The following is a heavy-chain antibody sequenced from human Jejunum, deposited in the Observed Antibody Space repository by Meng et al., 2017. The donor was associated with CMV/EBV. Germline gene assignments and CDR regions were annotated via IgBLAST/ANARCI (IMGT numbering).Heavy chain of an antibody. V-gene: IGHV3-11*01. CDR1: GFIFSDYY. CDR2: ISSSGTTT. J-gene: IGHJ4*02. CDR3: ARRRDYFDS. Sequence: LSCAASGFIFSDYYMSWIRQAPGKGLEWLSYISSSGTTTYYVDSVRGRFTISRDNAKNSLYLQMSSLRGEDTAVYYCARRRDYFDSWGQGTLVTVSS.